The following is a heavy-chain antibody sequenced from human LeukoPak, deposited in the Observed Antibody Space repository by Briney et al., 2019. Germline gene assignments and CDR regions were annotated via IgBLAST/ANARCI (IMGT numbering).Heavy chain of an antibody. CDR3: ARLPSSSWSYFDY. V-gene: IGHV4-39*07. CDR1: GGSISSSSFY. D-gene: IGHD6-13*01. J-gene: IGHJ4*02. Sequence: SETLSLTYTVYGGSISSSSFYWGWIRQPPGKGLEWIGTIFYSGSTYYNPSLKSRVTISVNTFKNQFSLKLTSVTAADTAVYYCARLPSSSWSYFDYWGQGTLVTVSS. CDR2: IFYSGST.